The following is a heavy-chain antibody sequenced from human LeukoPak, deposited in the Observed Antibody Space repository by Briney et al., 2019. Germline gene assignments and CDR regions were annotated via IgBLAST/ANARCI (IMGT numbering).Heavy chain of an antibody. J-gene: IGHJ6*04. CDR2: IYHSGST. D-gene: IGHD3-22*01. V-gene: IGHV4-38-2*02. CDR1: GYSISSGYY. CDR3: ARDSITMIVVVTDRNHGLDV. Sequence: PSETLSLTCTVSGYSISSGYYWGWIRQPPGKGLEWIGSIYHSGSTYYNPSLKSRVTISVDTSKNQFSLKLSSVTAADTAVYYCARDSITMIVVVTDRNHGLDVWGKGTTVTVSS.